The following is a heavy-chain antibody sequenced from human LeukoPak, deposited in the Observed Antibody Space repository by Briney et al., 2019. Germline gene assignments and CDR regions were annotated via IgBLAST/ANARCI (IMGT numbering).Heavy chain of an antibody. D-gene: IGHD5-12*01. Sequence: GGTLRLSCAGSGFPFSSHGMNWVRQAPGKGLEWVSGISPGGGPTYYADSVRGRFTISRDDSKNTLYLQMKNLRAEDTAVYYCAKDGAWLRFDDWGQGILVTVSS. V-gene: IGHV3-23*01. J-gene: IGHJ4*02. CDR3: AKDGAWLRFDD. CDR2: ISPGGGPT. CDR1: GFPFSSHG.